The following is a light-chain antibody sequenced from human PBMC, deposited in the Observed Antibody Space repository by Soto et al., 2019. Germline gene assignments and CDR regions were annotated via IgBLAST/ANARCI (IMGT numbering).Light chain of an antibody. CDR2: DVS. J-gene: IGLJ1*01. CDR3: AAYTSSATPYI. Sequence: QSALTQPASVSGSPGQSITTSCTGATLAVGLYNYVSWYQQRPDKAPKLIIYDVSDRPSGLSNRFSGSKSGSTASLTISGLQAEDEADYYCAAYTSSATPYIFGTGTKLTVL. CDR1: TLAVGLYNY. V-gene: IGLV2-14*01.